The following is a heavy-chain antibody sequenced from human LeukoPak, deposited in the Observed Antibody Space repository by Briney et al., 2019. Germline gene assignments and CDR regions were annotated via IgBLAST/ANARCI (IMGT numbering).Heavy chain of an antibody. CDR3: ARDRGSGSYFGGWFDP. CDR1: GGSISSYY. CDR2: IYYSGST. J-gene: IGHJ5*02. D-gene: IGHD3-10*01. V-gene: IGHV4-59*01. Sequence: SETLSLTCTVSGGSISSYYWSWIRQPPGKGLEWIGYIYYSGSTNYNPSLKSRVTISVDTSKNQFSLKLSSVTAADTAVYYCARDRGSGSYFGGWFDPWGQGTLVTVSS.